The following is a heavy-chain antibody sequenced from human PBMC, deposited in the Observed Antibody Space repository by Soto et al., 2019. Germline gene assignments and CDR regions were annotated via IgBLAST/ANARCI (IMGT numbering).Heavy chain of an antibody. CDR3: ATTGILESYFAFDY. CDR2: ISAYNGNT. CDR1: GYTFTSYG. J-gene: IGHJ4*02. Sequence: ASVKVSCKASGYTFTSYGISWVRQAPGQGLEWMGWISAYNGNTNYAQKLQGRVTVTTDTSTSTAYMELRSLRSDDTAVYYCATTGILESYFAFDYWGQGTLVTVSS. V-gene: IGHV1-18*04. D-gene: IGHD1-26*01.